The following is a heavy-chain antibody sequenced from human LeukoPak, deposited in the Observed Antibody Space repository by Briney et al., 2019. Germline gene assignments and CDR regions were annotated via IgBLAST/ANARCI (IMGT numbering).Heavy chain of an antibody. V-gene: IGHV3-7*01. D-gene: IGHD2-15*01. Sequence: GGSLRLSCAASGFTFSSYWMSWVRQAPGKGLEWVANIKQDGSEKYYVDSVRGRFTISRDSAKNSLYLQMNSLRAEDTAVYYCARIVGQYYFDYWGQGTLVTVSS. CDR1: GFTFSSYW. CDR3: ARIVGQYYFDY. J-gene: IGHJ4*02. CDR2: IKQDGSEK.